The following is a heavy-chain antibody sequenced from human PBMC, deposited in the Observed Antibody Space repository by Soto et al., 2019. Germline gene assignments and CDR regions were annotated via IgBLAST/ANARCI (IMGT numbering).Heavy chain of an antibody. J-gene: IGHJ4*02. CDR1: GFTFSSYG. CDR3: AKDRLHESNDAFDY. V-gene: IGHV3-30*18. D-gene: IGHD4-4*01. Sequence: GGSLRLSCAASGFTFSSYGMHWVRQAPGKGLEWVAVISYDGSNKYYADSVKGRFTISRDTSKNTLYLQMNSLRAEDTAVYYCAKDRLHESNDAFDYWGQGTLVTVSS. CDR2: ISYDGSNK.